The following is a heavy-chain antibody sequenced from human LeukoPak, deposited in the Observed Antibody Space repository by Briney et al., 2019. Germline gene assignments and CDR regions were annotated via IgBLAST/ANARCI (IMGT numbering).Heavy chain of an antibody. J-gene: IGHJ4*02. CDR3: AETPSLSTVTTGYFDY. CDR1: GFTFDDYA. D-gene: IGHD4-17*01. V-gene: IGHV3-9*01. Sequence: GRSLRLFCAASGFTFDDYAMHWVRQAPGKGLEWVSGISWNSGSIGYADSVKGRFTISRDNAKNSLYLQMNSLRAEDTALYYCAETPSLSTVTTGYFDYWGQGTLVTVSS. CDR2: ISWNSGSI.